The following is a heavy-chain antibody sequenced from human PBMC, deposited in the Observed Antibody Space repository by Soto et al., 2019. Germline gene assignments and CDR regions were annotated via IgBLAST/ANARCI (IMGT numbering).Heavy chain of an antibody. D-gene: IGHD3-22*01. J-gene: IGHJ4*02. CDR3: ASGHLYYDSSGYPDY. Sequence: GSVKVCFKASGYPFTSYALHLVRQAPGQRLEWIGWINACNGNTKYSQKFQGRVTITRDTSASTAYMELSSLRSEDTAVYYCASGHLYYDSSGYPDYWGQGTMVTGSS. CDR1: GYPFTSYA. V-gene: IGHV1-3*01. CDR2: INACNGNT.